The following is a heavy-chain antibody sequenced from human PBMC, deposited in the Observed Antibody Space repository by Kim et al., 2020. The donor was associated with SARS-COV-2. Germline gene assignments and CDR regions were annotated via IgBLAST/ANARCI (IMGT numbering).Heavy chain of an antibody. D-gene: IGHD3-3*01. CDR2: YSGST. V-gene: IGHV4-39*01. CDR3: VEWVFDY. Sequence: YSGSTYYNPSLKSRVTISVDTSKNQFSLKLSSVTAADTAVYYCVEWVFDYWGQGTLVTVSS. J-gene: IGHJ4*02.